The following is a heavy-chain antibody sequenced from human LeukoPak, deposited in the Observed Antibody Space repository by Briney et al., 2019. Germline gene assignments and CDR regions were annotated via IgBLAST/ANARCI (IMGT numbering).Heavy chain of an antibody. CDR3: ARDVVVSGFDWFDP. J-gene: IGHJ5*02. Sequence: GGSLRLSCAASGFTFSSYWMSWVRQAPGKGLEWVANIKQDGSEKYYVDSVKGRFTISRDNAKNSLYLQMNSLRAEDTAVYYCARDVVVSGFDWFDPWGQGTLVTVSS. D-gene: IGHD2-21*01. V-gene: IGHV3-7*01. CDR2: IKQDGSEK. CDR1: GFTFSSYW.